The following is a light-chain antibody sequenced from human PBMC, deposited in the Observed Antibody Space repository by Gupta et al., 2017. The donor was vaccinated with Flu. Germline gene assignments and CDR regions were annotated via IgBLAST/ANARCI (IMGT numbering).Light chain of an antibody. V-gene: IGLV3-1*01. Sequence: SSELPQPPSVPVSPGQTASLTCSGDKSGDKYACWYQQKPGRSPVLVIYQDSKRPSGIPERFSGSNSGNTATLTISGTQAMDEADYYCQAWDSSTYVFGTGTKVTVL. CDR2: QDS. CDR1: KSGDKY. J-gene: IGLJ1*01. CDR3: QAWDSSTYV.